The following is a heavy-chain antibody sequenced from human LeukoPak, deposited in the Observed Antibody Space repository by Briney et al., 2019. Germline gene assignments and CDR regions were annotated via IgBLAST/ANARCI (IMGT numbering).Heavy chain of an antibody. Sequence: ASVKVSCKASGYTFTSYGISWVRQAPGQGLEWIGWISAYNGNTNYAQKLQGRVTMTTDTSTSTAYMELRSLRSDDTAVYYCARDQHSGYDADYYYGMDVWGQGTTVTVSS. CDR1: GYTFTSYG. CDR2: ISAYNGNT. D-gene: IGHD5-12*01. J-gene: IGHJ6*02. CDR3: ARDQHSGYDADYYYGMDV. V-gene: IGHV1-18*01.